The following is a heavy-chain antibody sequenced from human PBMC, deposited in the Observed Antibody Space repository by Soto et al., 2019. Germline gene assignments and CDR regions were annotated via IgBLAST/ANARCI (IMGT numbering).Heavy chain of an antibody. V-gene: IGHV3-66*01. J-gene: IGHJ4*02. D-gene: IGHD3-10*01. CDR3: ARDGPRTMVRGVMKDGYY. CDR1: GFTVSSNY. Sequence: GESLKISCAASGFTVSSNYMSWVRQAPGKGLEWVSVIYSGGSTYYADSVKGRFTISRDNSKNTLYLQMNSLRAEDTAVYYCARDGPRTMVRGVMKDGYYWGQGTLVTVSS. CDR2: IYSGGST.